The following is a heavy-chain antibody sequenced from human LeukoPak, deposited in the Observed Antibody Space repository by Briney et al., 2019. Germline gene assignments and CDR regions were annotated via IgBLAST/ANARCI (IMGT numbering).Heavy chain of an antibody. J-gene: IGHJ6*03. CDR1: GGSISGNY. CDR3: ARWYCRGDTCYHLDV. Sequence: PSETLSLTCTVSGGSISGNYWSWIRQPPGKGLEWIGYIYYSGSTSYSPSLKSRVTMSVDTSKNQFSLRLNSVTAADSAMYYCARWYCRGDTCYHLDVWGKGATVTVSS. D-gene: IGHD2-21*02. CDR2: IYYSGST. V-gene: IGHV4-59*01.